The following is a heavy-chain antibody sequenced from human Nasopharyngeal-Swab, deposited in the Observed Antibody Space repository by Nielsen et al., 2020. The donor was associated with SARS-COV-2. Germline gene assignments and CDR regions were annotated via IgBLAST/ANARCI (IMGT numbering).Heavy chain of an antibody. Sequence: ASVKVSCKASGYTFTGYYMHWVRQAPGQGLEWMGRINPNSGGTNYAQKFQGRVTMTRDTSINTAYMELSRLRSDDTAVYYCARKYYGDYGISAFDIWGQGTMVTVSS. D-gene: IGHD4-17*01. J-gene: IGHJ3*02. V-gene: IGHV1-2*06. CDR2: INPNSGGT. CDR1: GYTFTGYY. CDR3: ARKYYGDYGISAFDI.